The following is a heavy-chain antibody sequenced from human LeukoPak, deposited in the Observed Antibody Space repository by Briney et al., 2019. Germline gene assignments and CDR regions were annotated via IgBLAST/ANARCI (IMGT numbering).Heavy chain of an antibody. Sequence: PGGSLRLSCSASGFTFSSYAMHWVRQAPGKGLEYVSAISSNGGSTYYADSVKGRFTISRDNSKNTLYLQMSSLRAEDTAVHYCVKDRRYYYGSGSYYNNYFDYWGQGTLVTVSS. J-gene: IGHJ4*02. D-gene: IGHD3-10*01. V-gene: IGHV3-64D*06. CDR1: GFTFSSYA. CDR3: VKDRRYYYGSGSYYNNYFDY. CDR2: ISSNGGST.